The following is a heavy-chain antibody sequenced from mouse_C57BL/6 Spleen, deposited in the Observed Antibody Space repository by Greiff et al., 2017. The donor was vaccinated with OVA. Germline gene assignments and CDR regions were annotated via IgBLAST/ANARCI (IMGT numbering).Heavy chain of an antibody. J-gene: IGHJ2*01. V-gene: IGHV1-15*01. CDR2: IDPETGGT. CDR3: TRGRTRLDY. Sequence: VQLQQSGAELVRPGASVTLSCKASGYTFTDYEMHWVKQTPVHGLEWIGAIDPETGGTAYNQKFKGKAILTADKSSSTAYMELRSLTSEDSAVYYCTRGRTRLDYWGQGTTLTVSS. CDR1: GYTFTDYE.